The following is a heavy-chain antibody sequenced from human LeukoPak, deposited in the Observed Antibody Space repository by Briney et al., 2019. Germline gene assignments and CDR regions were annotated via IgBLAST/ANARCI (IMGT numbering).Heavy chain of an antibody. CDR1: GGSISSYY. CDR3: AAGYGSGSYYFDY. J-gene: IGHJ4*02. D-gene: IGHD3-10*01. V-gene: IGHV4-59*08. CDR2: IYYSGST. Sequence: SETLSLTYTVSGGSISSYYWSWIRQPPGKGLEWIGYIYYSGSTNYNPSLKSRVTISVDTSKNQFSLKLSSVTAADTAVYYCAAGYGSGSYYFDYWGQGTLVTVSS.